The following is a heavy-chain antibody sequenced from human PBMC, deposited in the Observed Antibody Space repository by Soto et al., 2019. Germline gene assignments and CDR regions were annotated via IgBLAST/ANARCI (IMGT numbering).Heavy chain of an antibody. D-gene: IGHD3-10*01. J-gene: IGHJ5*02. CDR1: GGTFSSYA. CDR3: ARDMRADGPGVYTWLDP. Sequence: SVKVSCKASGGTFSSYAISWVRQAPGQGLEWMGGINAIFGTANYAQKFQGRVTITADESTSTAYIELSSLRSEDTAVYYCARDMRADGPGVYTWLDPWGQGTLVTVYS. CDR2: INAIFGTA. V-gene: IGHV1-69*13.